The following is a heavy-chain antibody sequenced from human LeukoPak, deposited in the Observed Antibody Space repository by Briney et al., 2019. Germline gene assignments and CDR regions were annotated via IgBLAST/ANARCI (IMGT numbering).Heavy chain of an antibody. CDR1: GGSISSGGYS. J-gene: IGHJ4*02. V-gene: IGHV4-30-2*01. Sequence: SQTLSLTCAVSGGSISSGGYSWSWIRQPPGKGLEWIGYIYHSGSTNYNPSLKSRVTISVDTSKNQFSLKLSSVTAADTAVYYCASYSSGYFDYWGQGTLVTVSS. CDR3: ASYSSGYFDY. D-gene: IGHD6-19*01. CDR2: IYHSGST.